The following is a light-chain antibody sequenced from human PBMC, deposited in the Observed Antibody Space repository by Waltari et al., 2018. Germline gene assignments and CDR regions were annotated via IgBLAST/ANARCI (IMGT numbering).Light chain of an antibody. V-gene: IGLV2-8*01. J-gene: IGLJ1*01. Sequence: QSALTQPPSASGSPGQSVTISCTGTSSDVGGHNFVSWYQQHPGKAPKVIIYEVTKRPSGVPDRSSGSKSGNTASLTVSGLQTEDEADYYCCSYAGSDTPYVFGTGTTVTVL. CDR2: EVT. CDR1: SSDVGGHNF. CDR3: CSYAGSDTPYV.